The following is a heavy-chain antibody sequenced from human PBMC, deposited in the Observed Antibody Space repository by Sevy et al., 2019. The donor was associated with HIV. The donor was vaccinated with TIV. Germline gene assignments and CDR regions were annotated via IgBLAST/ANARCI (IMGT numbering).Heavy chain of an antibody. CDR2: IKEDGSDK. J-gene: IGHJ3*02. CDR3: ARDKNHYDRSVYYDAFDI. CDR1: GFTLSSFW. V-gene: IGHV3-7*03. D-gene: IGHD3-22*01. Sequence: GGSLRLSCAASGFTLSSFWMTWVRQAPGKGLEWVANIKEDGSDKNYLDSLKGRFTISRDNAKNSLYLQMNSLRAEDTVVYYCARDKNHYDRSVYYDAFDIWGQGKMVTVSS.